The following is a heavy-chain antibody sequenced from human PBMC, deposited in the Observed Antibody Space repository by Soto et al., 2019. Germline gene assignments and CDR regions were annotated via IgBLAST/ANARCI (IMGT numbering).Heavy chain of an antibody. CDR1: GGALRVSPYY. V-gene: IGHV4-39*01. D-gene: IGHD6-19*01. Sequence: QLQLQESGPGLVKPSATLSVTCSVSGGALRVSPYYWAWVRQTPGKGLEWLGSIHHSGATFYNPSLKSRLSMSVDTSKNQFSLKLTSVTAEDMAVFYCARHKGLAVAVTNWFDPWGQGTLVTVSS. J-gene: IGHJ5*01. CDR3: ARHKGLAVAVTNWFDP. CDR2: IHHSGAT.